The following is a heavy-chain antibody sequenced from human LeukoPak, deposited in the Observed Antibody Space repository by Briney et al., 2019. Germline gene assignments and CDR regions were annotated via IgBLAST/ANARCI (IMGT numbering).Heavy chain of an antibody. CDR2: IYYSGST. D-gene: IGHD1-26*01. J-gene: IGHJ1*01. V-gene: IGHV4-31*03. CDR1: GGSISSGGYY. CDR3: AREERGSYYSGASEYFQH. Sequence: SETLSLTCTVSGGSISSGGYYWSWIRQHPGKGLEWIGYIYYSGSTYYNPSLKSRVTISVDTSKNQFSLKLSSVTAADTAVYYCAREERGSYYSGASEYFQHWGQGTLVTVSS.